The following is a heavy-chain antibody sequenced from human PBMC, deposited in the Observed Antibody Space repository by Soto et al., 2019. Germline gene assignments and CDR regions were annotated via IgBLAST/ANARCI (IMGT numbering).Heavy chain of an antibody. J-gene: IGHJ3*01. CDR3: VAPRGSQLAYAFDF. CDR2: IKQDGSEK. D-gene: IGHD1-26*01. CDR1: GFTFSSSW. Sequence: GGSLRLSCAASGFTFSSSWMSWVRQTPGKGLEWVANIKQDGSEKDYVDSVKGRFIISRDNAKNSLYLQVNSLRVEDTAMYYCVAPRGSQLAYAFDFWGQGTMVTVSS. V-gene: IGHV3-7*01.